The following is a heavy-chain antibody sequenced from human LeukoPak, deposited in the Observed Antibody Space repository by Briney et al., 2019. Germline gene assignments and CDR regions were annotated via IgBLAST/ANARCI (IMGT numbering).Heavy chain of an antibody. CDR1: GFTFSSYA. J-gene: IGHJ6*04. CDR2: ISGSGGST. CDR3: HGVFYYYYGMDV. Sequence: GGSLRLSCAASGFTFSSYAISWVRQAPGKGLEWVSAISGSGGSTYYADSVKGRFTISRDNSKNTLYLQMNSLRAEDTAVYYCHGVFYYYYGMDVWGKGTTVTVSS. V-gene: IGHV3-23*01. D-gene: IGHD2-8*01.